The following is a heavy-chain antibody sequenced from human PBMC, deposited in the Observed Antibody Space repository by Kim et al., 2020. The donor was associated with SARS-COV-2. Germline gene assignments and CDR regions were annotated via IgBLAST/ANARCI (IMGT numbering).Heavy chain of an antibody. J-gene: IGHJ4*02. CDR2: INAGNGNT. Sequence: ASVKVSCKASGYTFTSYAMHWVRQAPGQRLEWMGWINAGNGNTKYSQKFQGRVTITRDTSASTAYMELSSLRSEDTAVYYCARAQSSWSDFDYWGQGTLVTVSS. V-gene: IGHV1-3*01. CDR1: GYTFTSYA. CDR3: ARAQSSWSDFDY. D-gene: IGHD6-13*01.